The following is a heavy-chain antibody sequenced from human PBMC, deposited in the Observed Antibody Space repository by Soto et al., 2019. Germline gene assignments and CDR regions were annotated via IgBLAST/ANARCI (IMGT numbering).Heavy chain of an antibody. CDR2: IRSKANSYAT. CDR3: TTLSDHPPYYYYYYMDV. V-gene: IGHV3-73*01. Sequence: EVQLVESGGGLVQPGGSLKLSCAASGFTFSGSAMHWVRQASGKGLEWVGRIRSKANSYATAYAASVKGRFTISRDDSKNTAYLQMNSLKTEDTAVYYCTTLSDHPPYYYYYYMDVWGKGTTVTVSS. CDR1: GFTFSGSA. J-gene: IGHJ6*03.